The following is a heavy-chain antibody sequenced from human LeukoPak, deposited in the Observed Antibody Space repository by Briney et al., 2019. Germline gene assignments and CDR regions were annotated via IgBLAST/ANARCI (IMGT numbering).Heavy chain of an antibody. J-gene: IGHJ4*02. CDR2: IKQDGSEK. Sequence: PGGSLRLSCAASGFTFRSYWMSWVRQAPGKGLEWVANIKQDGSEKYYVDSVKGRFTISRDNDKNSLYLQMNSLRAEDTAVYYCARVSKYCSGGSCYDFDSWGQGTLVTVSS. D-gene: IGHD2-15*01. CDR1: GFTFRSYW. V-gene: IGHV3-7*01. CDR3: ARVSKYCSGGSCYDFDS.